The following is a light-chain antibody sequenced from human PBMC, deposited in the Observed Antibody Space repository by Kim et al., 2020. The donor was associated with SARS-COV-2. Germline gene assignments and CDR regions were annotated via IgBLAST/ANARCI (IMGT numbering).Light chain of an antibody. V-gene: IGLV2-11*01. J-gene: IGLJ3*02. CDR3: CTYAVINTWV. CDR2: YVN. CDR1: SSDVGANNF. Sequence: QSALTQPRSVSGSPGQSVTISCTGTSSDVGANNFVSWYQHYPGKAPKLIILYVNQRPSGVPDRFPGSKAGNTASLTISGLQAEDEADYYCCTYAVINTWVFGGGTKVTVL.